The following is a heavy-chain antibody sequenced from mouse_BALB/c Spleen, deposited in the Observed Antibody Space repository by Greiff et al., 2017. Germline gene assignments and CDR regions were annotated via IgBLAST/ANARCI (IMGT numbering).Heavy chain of an antibody. CDR1: GFTFSSYG. J-gene: IGHJ3*01. CDR3: ARDPFYYDYEGFAY. V-gene: IGHV5-6-3*01. D-gene: IGHD2-4*01. Sequence: VQLKESGGGLVQPGGSLKLSCAASGFTFSSYGMSWVRQTPDKRLELVATINSNGGSTYYPDSVKGRFTISRDNAKNTLYLQMSSLKSEDTAMYYCARDPFYYDYEGFAYWGQGTLVTVSA. CDR2: INSNGGST.